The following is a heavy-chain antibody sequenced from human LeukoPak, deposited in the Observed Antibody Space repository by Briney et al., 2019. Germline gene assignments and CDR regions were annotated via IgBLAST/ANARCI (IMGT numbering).Heavy chain of an antibody. CDR3: ARGPTISETGYFDF. D-gene: IGHD1-1*01. CDR1: GESFSAYY. CDR2: INHRGGT. J-gene: IGHJ4*03. Sequence: SETLSLTCAVYGESFSAYYWSWIRQSPGKGLEWIAEINHRGGTNYNPSVKSRVTISIDPSKNQFSLKVRSLTAADTAVYYCARGPTISETGYFDFWGQGTLVTVSS. V-gene: IGHV4-34*01.